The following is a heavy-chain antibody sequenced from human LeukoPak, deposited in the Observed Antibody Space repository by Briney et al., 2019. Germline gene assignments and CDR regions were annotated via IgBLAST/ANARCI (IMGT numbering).Heavy chain of an antibody. V-gene: IGHV4-59*01. J-gene: IGHJ4*02. D-gene: IGHD4-23*01. CDR2: IYYTGST. Sequence: SETLSLTCTVSGGSISSYYWSWIRQPPGKGLEWIGYIYYTGSTNYNPSLRSRVTISVDTSKNQFSLELSSVTAADTAVYYCARVGFGNTPHPIDYWGQGALVTVSS. CDR3: ARVGFGNTPHPIDY. CDR1: GGSISSYY.